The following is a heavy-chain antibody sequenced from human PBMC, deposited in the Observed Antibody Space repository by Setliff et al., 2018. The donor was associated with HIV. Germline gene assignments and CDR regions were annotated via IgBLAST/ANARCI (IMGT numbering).Heavy chain of an antibody. D-gene: IGHD2-15*01. CDR3: ARVDSSGGSCYSPAY. Sequence: SETLSLTCTVSGGIISSDSYFWSWIRQSPGKGLEWIGYIYNSGGTNYNPSLKSRVTISLDTSKNQFSLNLTSVTAADTAVYYCARVDSSGGSCYSPAYWGQGTLVTVSS. CDR1: GGIISSDSYF. J-gene: IGHJ4*02. V-gene: IGHV4-61*01. CDR2: IYNSGGT.